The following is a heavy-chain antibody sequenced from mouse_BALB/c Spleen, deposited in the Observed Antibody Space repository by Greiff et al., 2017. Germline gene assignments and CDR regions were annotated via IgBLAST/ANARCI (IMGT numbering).Heavy chain of an antibody. D-gene: IGHD2-2*01. V-gene: IGHV14-1*02. Sequence: VQLQQSGAELVRPGALVKLSCKASGFNIKDYYMHWVKQRPEQGLEWIGWIDPENGNTIYDPKFQGKASITADTSSNTAYLQLSSLTSEDTAVYYGARGEGYDGYAMDYWGQGTTLTVSS. CDR3: ARGEGYDGYAMDY. J-gene: IGHJ2*01. CDR1: GFNIKDYY. CDR2: IDPENGNT.